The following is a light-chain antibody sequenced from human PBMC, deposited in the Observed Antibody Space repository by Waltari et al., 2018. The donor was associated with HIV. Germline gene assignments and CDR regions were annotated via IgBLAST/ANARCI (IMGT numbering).Light chain of an antibody. J-gene: IGLJ2*01. V-gene: IGLV2-14*03. CDR1: SSDAGGYNC. CDR3: SSYTSSSTLV. Sequence: QSALTQPASVSGSPGQSITISCTGTSSDAGGYNCVSWYQHYAGKAPKLMIYDVSNRPSGVSNRFSGSKSGNTASLTISGLQAEDEADYYCSSYTSSSTLVFGGGTKLTVL. CDR2: DVS.